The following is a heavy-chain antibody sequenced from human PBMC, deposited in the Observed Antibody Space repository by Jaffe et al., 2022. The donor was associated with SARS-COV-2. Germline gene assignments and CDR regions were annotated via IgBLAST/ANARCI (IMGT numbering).Heavy chain of an antibody. CDR1: GGSISSGDW. CDR3: AKVGGGSGSGGWVPLDH. CDR2: IYHSGST. D-gene: IGHD6-19*01. Sequence: QVQLQESGPGLVKPSGTLSLTCAVSGGSISSGDWWSWVRQSPGKGLEWIGEIYHSGSTNYNPSLKNRGTISIDNSKNQFSLKLSSVTAADTAVYYCAKVGGGSGSGGWVPLDHWGQGTLVIVSS. V-gene: IGHV4-4*02. J-gene: IGHJ4*02.